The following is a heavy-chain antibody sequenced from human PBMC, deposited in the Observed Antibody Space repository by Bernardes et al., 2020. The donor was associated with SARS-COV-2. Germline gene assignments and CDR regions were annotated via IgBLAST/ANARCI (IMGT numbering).Heavy chain of an antibody. D-gene: IGHD4-17*01. CDR3: AREGGDYSWFDP. CDR2: MSYNGNT. CDR1: GGSVSRNS. Sequence: SQTLSLTCTVSGGSVSRNSWTWIRQPPGKGLEWIGYMSYNGNTNYNPSLQSRVSMLVDMSKNQFILRLTSVTAEDPAVYYCAREGGDYSWFDPWGQGSLVTVSS. J-gene: IGHJ5*02. V-gene: IGHV4-59*02.